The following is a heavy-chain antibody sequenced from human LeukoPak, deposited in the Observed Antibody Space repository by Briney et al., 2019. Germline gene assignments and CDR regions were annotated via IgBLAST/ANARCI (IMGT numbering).Heavy chain of an antibody. D-gene: IGHD3-10*01. V-gene: IGHV4-30-4*01. CDR1: GGSISSGDYY. CDR3: ARLYGSGSYYFYYYCGMDV. Sequence: SETLSLTCTVSGGSISSGDYYWSWIRQPPGKGLEWIGYIYYSGSTYYNPSLKSRVTISVDTSKNQFSLKLSSVTAADTAVYYCARLYGSGSYYFYYYCGMDVWGQGTTVTVSS. J-gene: IGHJ6*02. CDR2: IYYSGST.